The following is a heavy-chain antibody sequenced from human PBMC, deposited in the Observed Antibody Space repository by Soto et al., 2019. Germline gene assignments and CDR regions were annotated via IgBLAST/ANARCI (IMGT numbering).Heavy chain of an antibody. Sequence: TLSLTCSVSGGSINNDDFYWSWLRQTPGKGLQWIGYVYYSGSSDCIPSLKSRLSMSIDKSKNQFTLKLSSVTAADTAIYYCARMSYYYDKWYFDLWGRGTLVTVSS. CDR3: ARMSYYYDKWYFDL. CDR2: VYYSGSS. CDR1: GGSINNDDFY. D-gene: IGHD3-22*01. V-gene: IGHV4-30-4*01. J-gene: IGHJ2*01.